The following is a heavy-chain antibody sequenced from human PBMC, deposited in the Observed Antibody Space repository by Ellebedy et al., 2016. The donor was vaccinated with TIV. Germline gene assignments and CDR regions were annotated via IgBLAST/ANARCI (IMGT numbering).Heavy chain of an antibody. D-gene: IGHD2-2*01. Sequence: GESLKISCAASGFTFSDYYMSWIRQAPGKRLEWVSYISSSGSTIYYADSVKGRFTISRDNAKNSLYLQMNSLRAEDTAVYYCAREIQPIVVVPAATYYYYGMDVWGQGTTVTVSS. CDR3: AREIQPIVVVPAATYYYYGMDV. CDR1: GFTFSDYY. CDR2: ISSSGSTI. V-gene: IGHV3-11*04. J-gene: IGHJ6*02.